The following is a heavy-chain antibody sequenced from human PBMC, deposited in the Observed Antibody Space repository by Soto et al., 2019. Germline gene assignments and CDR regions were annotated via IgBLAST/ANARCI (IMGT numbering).Heavy chain of an antibody. Sequence: PGEFLKISCKGSGYNFTSYWIGWVRQMPGKGLEWMGIIYPGDSDTRYSPSFQGQVTISADKSVSTAYLQWRSLKASDTAKYYCASARYELLNDGMDVWGQGTTVTVSS. V-gene: IGHV5-51*01. D-gene: IGHD2-15*01. J-gene: IGHJ6*02. CDR2: IYPGDSDT. CDR3: ASARYELLNDGMDV. CDR1: GYNFTSYW.